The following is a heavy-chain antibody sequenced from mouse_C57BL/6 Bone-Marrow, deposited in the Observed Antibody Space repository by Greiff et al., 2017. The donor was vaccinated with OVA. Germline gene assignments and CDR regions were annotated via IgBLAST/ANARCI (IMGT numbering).Heavy chain of an antibody. D-gene: IGHD2-4*01. V-gene: IGHV1-81*01. J-gene: IGHJ1*03. CDR3: ADYCPGCFGV. Sequence: QVQLQQSGAELARPGASVKLSCKASGYTFTSYGISWVKQRTGQGLEWIGEIYPRSGNTYYNEQFKGKATLTADKSSSTAYMELRSLTSEDSAVYFYADYCPGCFGVWGTGTTVTVSS. CDR2: IYPRSGNT. CDR1: GYTFTSYG.